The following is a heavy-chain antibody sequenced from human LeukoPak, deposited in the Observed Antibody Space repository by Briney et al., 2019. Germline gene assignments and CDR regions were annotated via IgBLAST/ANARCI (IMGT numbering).Heavy chain of an antibody. J-gene: IGHJ4*02. Sequence: GGSLRLSCEASGFTFNSYAMGWVRQAPGKGLEWVSSISGSGGSTYYADSVKGRFTISRDNSKNTLYLQMNSLRAEDTAVYYCAKVVRVGAIDYWGQGTLVTVSS. CDR2: ISGSGGST. CDR3: AKVVRVGAIDY. D-gene: IGHD1-26*01. V-gene: IGHV3-23*01. CDR1: GFTFNSYA.